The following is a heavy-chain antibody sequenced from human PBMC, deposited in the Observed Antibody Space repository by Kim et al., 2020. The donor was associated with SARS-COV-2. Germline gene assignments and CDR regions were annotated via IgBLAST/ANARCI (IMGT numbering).Heavy chain of an antibody. V-gene: IGHV3-30*02. J-gene: IGHJ4*02. D-gene: IGHD2-15*01. CDR3: AHGKSSGGRPEFDY. Sequence: ADPVKGRFTIVRDKSKNTLYLQMNSLRAEDTAVYYCAHGKSSGGRPEFDYWGQGTLVTVSS.